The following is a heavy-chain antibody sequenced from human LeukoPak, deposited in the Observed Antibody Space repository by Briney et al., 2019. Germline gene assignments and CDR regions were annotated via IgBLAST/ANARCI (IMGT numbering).Heavy chain of an antibody. CDR3: AEGTTG. V-gene: IGHV3-7*01. J-gene: IGHJ1*01. CDR2: INQDGSGK. CDR1: GFTFSSYA. Sequence: GGSLRLSCGASGFTFSSYAMAWVRQAPGKGLEWVANINQDGSGKYYVDSVKGRFTISRDNAKNSLYLQMNSLRSEDTAIYYCAEGTTGWGQGTLVTVSS. D-gene: IGHD1-1*01.